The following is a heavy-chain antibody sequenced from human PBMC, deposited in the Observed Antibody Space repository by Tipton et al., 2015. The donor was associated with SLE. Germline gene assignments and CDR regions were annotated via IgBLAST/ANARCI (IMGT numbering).Heavy chain of an antibody. D-gene: IGHD6-19*01. CDR1: GGSISSGGSISSGSYF. CDR2: MYYSGST. Sequence: TLSLTCTVSGGSISSGGSISSGSYFWGWIRQPPGKGLEWIGSMYYSGSTYYNPSLKSRVTISVDTSKNQFSLNLRSMTAADTAVYYCARSFRGSSVVRRAFDIWGQGTMVTVSS. J-gene: IGHJ3*02. CDR3: ARSFRGSSVVRRAFDI. V-gene: IGHV4-39*07.